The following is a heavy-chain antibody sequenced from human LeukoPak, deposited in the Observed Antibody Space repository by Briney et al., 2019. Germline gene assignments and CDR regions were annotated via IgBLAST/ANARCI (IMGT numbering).Heavy chain of an antibody. Sequence: PGGSLRLSCAASGFTFSSYEMNWVRQAPGKGLEWVAFIRYDGSNKYYADSVKGRFTISRDNSKNTLYLQMNSLRAEDTAVYYCAKGLPYYYDSSGYYLDYWGQGTLVTVSS. D-gene: IGHD3-22*01. CDR1: GFTFSSYE. CDR2: IRYDGSNK. CDR3: AKGLPYYYDSSGYYLDY. J-gene: IGHJ4*02. V-gene: IGHV3-30*02.